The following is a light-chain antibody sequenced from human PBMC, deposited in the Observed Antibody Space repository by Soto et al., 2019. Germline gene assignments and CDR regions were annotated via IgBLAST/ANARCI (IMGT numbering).Light chain of an antibody. J-gene: IGLJ1*01. CDR1: SSDVGGYNY. CDR2: DVS. CDR3: SSYTSSSTLFYV. Sequence: QSVLTQPASVSGSPGQSITISCTGTSSDVGGYNYVSWYQQHPGKAPKLMIYDVSNRPSGVSNRFSGSKSDNTASLTISGLQAEDEADYYCSSYTSSSTLFYVFGTGTKLTVL. V-gene: IGLV2-14*01.